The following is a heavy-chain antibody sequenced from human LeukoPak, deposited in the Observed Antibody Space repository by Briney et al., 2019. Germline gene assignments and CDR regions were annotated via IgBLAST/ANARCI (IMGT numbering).Heavy chain of an antibody. CDR2: IIPILGIA. Sequence: ASVKVSCKASGGTFSSYTISWVLQAPGQGLEWMGRIIPILGIANYAQKVQGRVTITADTSTSTGYMELSSLRSEDTAVYYCARDLVTSSPRRPRKGSYFDYWGQGTLVTVSS. CDR3: ARDLVTSSPRRPRKGSYFDY. D-gene: IGHD2-2*01. CDR1: GGTFSSYT. V-gene: IGHV1-69*04. J-gene: IGHJ4*02.